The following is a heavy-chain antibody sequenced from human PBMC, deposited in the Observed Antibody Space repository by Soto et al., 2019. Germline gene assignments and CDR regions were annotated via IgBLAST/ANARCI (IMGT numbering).Heavy chain of an antibody. D-gene: IGHD6-19*01. CDR2: VYHSGTT. V-gene: IGHV4-59*13. J-gene: IGHJ4*02. CDR1: GGPISSYY. CDR3: ARLHNSSDWTDFDF. Sequence: SETLSLTCTVSGGPISSYYWSWIRQSPGRGPEWIGYVYHSGTTNYNPSLESRVTMSLDTSKNQFYLNLNSVTAADTAVYFCARLHNSSDWTDFDFWGQGTRVTVSS.